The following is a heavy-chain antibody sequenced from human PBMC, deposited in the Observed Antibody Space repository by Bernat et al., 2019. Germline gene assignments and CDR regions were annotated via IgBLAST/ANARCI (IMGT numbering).Heavy chain of an antibody. J-gene: IGHJ4*02. Sequence: EVQLLESGGGLVQPGGSLRLSCAASGFTFSSYEMNWVRQAPGKGLEWVSYISSSGSTIYYADSVKGRFTISRDNAKNSLYLQMNSLRAEDTAVYYCARAEEYPFGYFDYWGQGTLVTVSS. V-gene: IGHV3-48*03. CDR2: ISSSGSTI. CDR1: GFTFSSYE. CDR3: ARAEEYPFGYFDY. D-gene: IGHD6-6*01.